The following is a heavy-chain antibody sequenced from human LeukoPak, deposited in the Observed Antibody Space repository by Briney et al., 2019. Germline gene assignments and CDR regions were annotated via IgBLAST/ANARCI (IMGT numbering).Heavy chain of an antibody. Sequence: PSETLSLTCTVSGGSISSGGYYWSWIRQHPGKGLEWIGYIYYSGSTYYNPSLKSRVTISVDTSKNQFSLKLSSVTAADTAVYYCARVAWTDSSGWGVSGCFDYWGQGTLVTVSS. CDR3: ARVAWTDSSGWGVSGCFDY. D-gene: IGHD6-19*01. J-gene: IGHJ4*02. V-gene: IGHV4-31*03. CDR1: GGSISSGGYY. CDR2: IYYSGST.